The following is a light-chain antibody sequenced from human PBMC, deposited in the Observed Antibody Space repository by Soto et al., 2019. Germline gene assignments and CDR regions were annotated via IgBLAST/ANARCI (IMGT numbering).Light chain of an antibody. J-gene: IGKJ1*01. Sequence: IVLTKSPATLSSSTGERATLSFGASQSVISSYVAWYQQNPGQAPRLLIYGASTRATGIPARFSGSGSGTDFTLTISSLQAEDVALYYCHQYYTTPWTFGQGTKVDI. CDR2: GAS. CDR1: QSVISSY. V-gene: IGKV3D-7*01. CDR3: HQYYTTPWT.